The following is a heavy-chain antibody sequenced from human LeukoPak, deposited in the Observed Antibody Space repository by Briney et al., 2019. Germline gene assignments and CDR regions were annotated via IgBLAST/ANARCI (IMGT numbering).Heavy chain of an antibody. CDR3: ARVRGGTYIHYCDS. Sequence: SETLSLTCTVSGGSISSYYWAWMRQPPGKGLEWIGHIYYIGSTNYNPTLKSRVTISVDTSKNQFSLNVNSVTAADTAAYYCARVRGGTYIHYCDSCGQGTLVTVSS. CDR2: IYYIGST. D-gene: IGHD3-16*01. CDR1: GGSISSYY. J-gene: IGHJ4*02. V-gene: IGHV4-59*01.